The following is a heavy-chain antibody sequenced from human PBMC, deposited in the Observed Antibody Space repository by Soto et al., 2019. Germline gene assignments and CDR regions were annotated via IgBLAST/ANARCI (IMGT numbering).Heavy chain of an antibody. CDR1: GGSFSGYY. CDR2: IIHSGST. Sequence: WETLSLTCAVYGGSFSGYYLSWIRQPPGKGLEWIGEIIHSGSTNYNPSLKGRVTISLDMSKNQFSLTLSSVTAADTAVYYCARDHDANNGCSLDFWGQGAQVTVSS. J-gene: IGHJ4*02. D-gene: IGHD2-15*01. CDR3: ARDHDANNGCSLDF. V-gene: IGHV4-34*12.